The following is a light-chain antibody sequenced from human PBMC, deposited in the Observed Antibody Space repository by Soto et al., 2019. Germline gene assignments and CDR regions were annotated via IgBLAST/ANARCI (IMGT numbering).Light chain of an antibody. CDR1: QSVSSN. Sequence: EIVMAPSPATLAVSPGERATLSRRASQSVSSNLAWYQQKPGQAPRLLIYGASTRATGIPARFSGSGSGTEFTLTISSLQSEDFAVYYCQQYNNWPWTFGQGTKVDIK. CDR2: GAS. J-gene: IGKJ1*01. CDR3: QQYNNWPWT. V-gene: IGKV3-15*01.